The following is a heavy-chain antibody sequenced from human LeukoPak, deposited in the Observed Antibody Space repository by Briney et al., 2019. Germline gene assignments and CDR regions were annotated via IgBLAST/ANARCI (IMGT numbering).Heavy chain of an antibody. CDR1: GFTFSSYA. Sequence: GGSLRLSCAASGFTFSSYAMSWVRQAPGKRLEWVSAISGSGGSTYYADSVKGRFTISRDNSKNTLYLQMNSLRAEDTAVYYCGKKGAAAGSLSYPFDYRGRGTLVTVSS. D-gene: IGHD6-13*01. V-gene: IGHV3-23*01. CDR2: ISGSGGST. CDR3: GKKGAAAGSLSYPFDY. J-gene: IGHJ4*02.